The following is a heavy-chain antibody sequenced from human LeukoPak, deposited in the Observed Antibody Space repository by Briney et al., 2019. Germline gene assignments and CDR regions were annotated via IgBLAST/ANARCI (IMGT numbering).Heavy chain of an antibody. CDR1: GSTFSSYS. Sequence: GGSLRLSCAASGSTFSSYSMNWVRQAPGKGLEWVSSISSSSSYIYYADSVKGRFTISRDNAKNSPYLQMNSLRAEDTAVYYCARDTGSGWGPWGQGTLVTVSS. CDR3: ARDTGSGWGP. V-gene: IGHV3-21*01. D-gene: IGHD6-19*01. J-gene: IGHJ4*02. CDR2: ISSSSSYI.